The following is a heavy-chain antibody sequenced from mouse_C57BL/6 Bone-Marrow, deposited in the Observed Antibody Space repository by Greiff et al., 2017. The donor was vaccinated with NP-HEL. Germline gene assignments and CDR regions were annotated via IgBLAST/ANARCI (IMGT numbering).Heavy chain of an antibody. CDR2: INPNNGGT. CDR1: GYTFTDYY. J-gene: IGHJ4*01. Sequence: EVQLQQSGPELVKPGALVKISCKASGYTFTDYYMNWVKQSHGKSLEWIGDINPNNGGTSYNQKFKGKATLTVDKSSSTAYMELRSLTSEDSAVYYCARATYYDYDGAMDYWGQGTSVTVSS. CDR3: ARATYYDYDGAMDY. V-gene: IGHV1-26*01. D-gene: IGHD2-4*01.